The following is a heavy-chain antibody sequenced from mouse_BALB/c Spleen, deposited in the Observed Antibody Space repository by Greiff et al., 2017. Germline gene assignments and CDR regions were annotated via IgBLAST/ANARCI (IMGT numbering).Heavy chain of an antibody. J-gene: IGHJ3*01. CDR1: GYNFTSYW. V-gene: IGHV1-55*01. CDR3: ARSNWDGFAY. D-gene: IGHD4-1*01. CDR2: IYPGSGST. Sequence: QVQLQQPGAELVKPGTSVKLSCKASGYNFTSYWINWVKLRPGQGLEWIGDIYPGSGSTNYNEKFKSKATLTVDTSSSTAYMQLSSLASEDSALYYCARSNWDGFAYWGQGTLVTVSA.